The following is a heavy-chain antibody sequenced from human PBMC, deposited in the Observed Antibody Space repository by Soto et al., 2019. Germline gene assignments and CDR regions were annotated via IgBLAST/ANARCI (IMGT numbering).Heavy chain of an antibody. CDR3: ARRNGIDF. Sequence: QVQLQESGPGLVKPSETLSLTCTVSGASVTSFYWSWIRQAPGKGLEWIGYISDSGSTNYSPSLGSRVTISVDTSKNQFSLRLTSVTAADTAVYYCARRNGIDFWGQGTLVTVS. D-gene: IGHD2-8*01. CDR1: GASVTSFY. CDR2: ISDSGST. J-gene: IGHJ4*02. V-gene: IGHV4-59*08.